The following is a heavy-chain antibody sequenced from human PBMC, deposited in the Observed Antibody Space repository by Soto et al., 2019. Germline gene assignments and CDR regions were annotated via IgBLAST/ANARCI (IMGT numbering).Heavy chain of an antibody. CDR1: GDSINSDNYY. J-gene: IGHJ4*02. D-gene: IGHD3-9*01. V-gene: IGHV4-39*01. CDR3: ARLEGLATISYYFDY. CDR2: IYYRGNT. Sequence: QLQLQESGPGLVKPSETLSLTCSVSGDSINSDNYYWGWIRQPPGKGLEWIGSIYYRGNTYYNLSLKTRVTISRDKSKSQFSLKLNSVTAADSAVYFCARLEGLATISYYFDYWGQGTLVTVSS.